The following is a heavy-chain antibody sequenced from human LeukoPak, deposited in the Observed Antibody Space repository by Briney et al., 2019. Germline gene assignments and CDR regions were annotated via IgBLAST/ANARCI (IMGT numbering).Heavy chain of an antibody. Sequence: GGSLRLSCAASGFTFSSYGMHWVRQAPGKGLEWVAVIWYDGSNKYYADSVKGRFTISRDNSKNTLYLQMNSLRAEDTAVYYCARDGPSKAGSSSPFYYHYYYGMDVWGQGTTVTVSS. CDR1: GFTFSSYG. CDR3: ARDGPSKAGSSSPFYYHYYYGMDV. J-gene: IGHJ6*02. V-gene: IGHV3-33*01. D-gene: IGHD6-6*01. CDR2: IWYDGSNK.